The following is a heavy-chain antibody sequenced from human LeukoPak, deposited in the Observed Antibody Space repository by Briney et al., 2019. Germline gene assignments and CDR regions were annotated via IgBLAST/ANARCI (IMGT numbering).Heavy chain of an antibody. Sequence: GESLKISCKGSGYSFTSYWIGWVRQLPGKGLEGMGIIYPGDSDTRYSPSFQGQVTISADKSISTAYLQWSSLKASDTTMYYCAREGEAAGTKFDYWGQGTLVTVSS. CDR1: GYSFTSYW. D-gene: IGHD6-13*01. J-gene: IGHJ4*02. V-gene: IGHV5-51*01. CDR2: IYPGDSDT. CDR3: AREGEAAGTKFDY.